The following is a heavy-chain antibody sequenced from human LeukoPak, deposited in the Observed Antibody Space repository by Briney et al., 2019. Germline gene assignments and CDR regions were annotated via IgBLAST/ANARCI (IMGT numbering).Heavy chain of an antibody. Sequence: ASVKVSCKASGYTFTSYDINWVRQATGQGLEWMGWMNPNNGNTGYAQKFQGRVTMTTNTSISTAYMELSSLRSEDTAIYYCARDYYDSGSPSFDYWGQGTLVTVSS. V-gene: IGHV1-8*01. J-gene: IGHJ4*02. CDR2: MNPNNGNT. CDR3: ARDYYDSGSPSFDY. D-gene: IGHD3-10*01. CDR1: GYTFTSYD.